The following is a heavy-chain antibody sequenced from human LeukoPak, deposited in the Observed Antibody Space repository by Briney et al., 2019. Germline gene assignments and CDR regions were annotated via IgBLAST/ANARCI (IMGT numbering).Heavy chain of an antibody. CDR1: GFTVSSNY. V-gene: IGHV3-53*01. J-gene: IGHJ5*02. CDR2: IYAGGTT. D-gene: IGHD2-15*01. Sequence: GGSLRLSCAASGFTVSSNYMSWVRQAPGKGLEWVSVIYAGGTTYYADSVKGRFIISRDNSKNTLYVQMNSLRAEDTAVYYCAKARGFCSGGSCYNPFDPWGQGTLVTVSS. CDR3: AKARGFCSGGSCYNPFDP.